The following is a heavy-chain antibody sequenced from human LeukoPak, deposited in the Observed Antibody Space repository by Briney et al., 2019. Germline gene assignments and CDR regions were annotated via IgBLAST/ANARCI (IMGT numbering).Heavy chain of an antibody. Sequence: ASVKVSCKASGGTFSSYAISWVRQAPGQGLEWMGGIIPIYGTANYAQKFQGRVTITTDESTSTAYMELSSLRSEDTAVYYCARDMSGAVGNYYYYMDVWGKGTTVTVSS. CDR3: ARDMSGAVGNYYYYMDV. V-gene: IGHV1-69*05. CDR1: GGTFSSYA. CDR2: IIPIYGTA. J-gene: IGHJ6*03. D-gene: IGHD3-10*01.